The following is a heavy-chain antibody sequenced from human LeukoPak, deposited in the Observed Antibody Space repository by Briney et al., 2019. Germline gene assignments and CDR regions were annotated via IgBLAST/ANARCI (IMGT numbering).Heavy chain of an antibody. V-gene: IGHV3-7*01. CDR1: GFSVSGYC. CDR3: AREWQGGIAAAGTRIEGDY. Sequence: GSLRLSCAASGFSVSGYCMTWVRQAPGKGLEWVANIKQDGSEKNYVDSVKGRFTISRDNAENSLFLQMNSLRVEDTAVYYCAREWQGGIAAAGTRIEGDYWGQGTLVAVSS. J-gene: IGHJ4*02. D-gene: IGHD6-13*01. CDR2: IKQDGSEK.